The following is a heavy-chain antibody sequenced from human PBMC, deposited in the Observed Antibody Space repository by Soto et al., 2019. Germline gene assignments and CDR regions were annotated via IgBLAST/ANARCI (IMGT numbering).Heavy chain of an antibody. CDR3: ARGGYYDNSWGKLSHYGLDV. J-gene: IGHJ6*02. CDR1: GYTFIRYG. Sequence: QVQLAQSAGEVKKPGASVKVSCKATGYTFIRYGIAWVRQAPGQGFEWMGWISPYNDHTVYSQKFQGSVTMTADTSTRTVYMNLRGLKSDDTAVYYCARGGYYDNSWGKLSHYGLDVWGQGTSVSVSS. CDR2: ISPYNDHT. D-gene: IGHD3-16*01. V-gene: IGHV1-18*01.